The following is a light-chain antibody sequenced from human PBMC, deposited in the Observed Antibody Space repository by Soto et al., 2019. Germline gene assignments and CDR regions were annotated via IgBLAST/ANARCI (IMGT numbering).Light chain of an antibody. CDR3: SSYAGSNNLV. V-gene: IGLV2-8*01. CDR2: EVS. CDR1: SSDVGGYNY. J-gene: IGLJ2*01. Sequence: QSALTQPPSASGSPGQSVTISCTGTSSDVGGYNYVSWYQQHPGKSPKLMIYEVSKRPSGVPDRFSGSKSGNTASLTVSWLQAEDEADYYCSSYAGSNNLVFGGGTKGTVL.